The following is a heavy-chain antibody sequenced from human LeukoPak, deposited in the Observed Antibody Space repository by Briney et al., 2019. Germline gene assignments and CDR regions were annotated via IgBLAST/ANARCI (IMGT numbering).Heavy chain of an antibody. CDR1: GYIFTDYH. CDR3: ARGFLGPATIAAY. D-gene: IGHD2-2*02. Sequence: ASVKVSCKASGYIFTDYHMHWVRQAPGQGLEWMGWISGYNDNTNYAQKFQGRVTMTTDTSTTTAYMELRGLRSDDTAVYYCARGFLGPATIAAYWGQGTLVTVSS. V-gene: IGHV1-18*01. J-gene: IGHJ4*02. CDR2: ISGYNDNT.